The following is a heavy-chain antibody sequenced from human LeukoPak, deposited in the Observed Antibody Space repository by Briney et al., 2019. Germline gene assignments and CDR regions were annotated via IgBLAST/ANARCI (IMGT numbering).Heavy chain of an antibody. J-gene: IGHJ3*02. D-gene: IGHD3-22*01. V-gene: IGHV3-43*02. CDR3: AKDSYDSSGYYFKYAFDI. CDR2: ISGDGGST. CDR1: GFTFSSYS. Sequence: GGSLRLSCAASGFTFSSYSMNWVRQAPGKGLEWVSLISGDGGSTYYADSVKGRFTISRDNSKNSLYLQMNSLRTEDTALYYCAKDSYDSSGYYFKYAFDIWGQGTMVTVSS.